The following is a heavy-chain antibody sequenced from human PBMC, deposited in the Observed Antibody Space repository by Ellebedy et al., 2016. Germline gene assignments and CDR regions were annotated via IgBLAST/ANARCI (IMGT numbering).Heavy chain of an antibody. J-gene: IGHJ4*02. CDR1: GFTFSSYA. Sequence: GESLKISXAASGFTFSSYAMSWVRQAPGKGLEWVSAISGSGGSTYYADSVKGRFTISRDNSKNTLYLQMNSLRAGDTAVYYCAKDYGGNSFDYWGQGTLVTVSS. CDR2: ISGSGGST. D-gene: IGHD4-23*01. V-gene: IGHV3-23*01. CDR3: AKDYGGNSFDY.